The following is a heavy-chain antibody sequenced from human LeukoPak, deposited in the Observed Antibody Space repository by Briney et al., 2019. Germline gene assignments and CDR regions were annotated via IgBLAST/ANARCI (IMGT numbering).Heavy chain of an antibody. J-gene: IGHJ4*02. V-gene: IGHV3-30*02. D-gene: IGHD4-23*01. CDR3: AREDYGGSNY. CDR2: IRYDGTDK. Sequence: GGSLRLSCAASGFTFSSFGMHWVRQAPGKGLEWVAFIRYDGTDKYYADSVKGRFTISRDDSKNTLYLQMNSLRPEDTAVYYCAREDYGGSNYWGQGTLVTVSS. CDR1: GFTFSSFG.